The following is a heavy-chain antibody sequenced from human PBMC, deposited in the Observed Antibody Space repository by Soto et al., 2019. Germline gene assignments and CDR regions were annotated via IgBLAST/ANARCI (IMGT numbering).Heavy chain of an antibody. Sequence: LGESLKFSCKGSGYSFTSYWIGWVHQMPGKGLEWMGIIYPGDSDTRYSPSFQGQVTISADKSISTAYLQWSSLKASDTAMYYCARLVDTAMVYYYYGMDVWGQGTTVTVSS. V-gene: IGHV5-51*07. J-gene: IGHJ6*02. CDR2: IYPGDSDT. D-gene: IGHD5-18*01. CDR1: GYSFTSYW. CDR3: ARLVDTAMVYYYYGMDV.